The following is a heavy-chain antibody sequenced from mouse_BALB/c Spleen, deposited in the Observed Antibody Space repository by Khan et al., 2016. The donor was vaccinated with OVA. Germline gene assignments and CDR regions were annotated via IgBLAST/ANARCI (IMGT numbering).Heavy chain of an antibody. CDR3: SRELRLGGFAY. CDR2: IWGDGST. Sequence: QVQLKQSGPGLVAPSQSLSITCTVSGFSLTDYGVNWVRQPPGKGLEWLGMIWGDGSTDSNSALKSRLSISKDNSKSQVFLKMNSLHTDDTAGYYCSRELRLGGFAYWGQGTLVTVSA. V-gene: IGHV2-6-7*01. J-gene: IGHJ3*01. D-gene: IGHD1-2*01. CDR1: GFSLTDYG.